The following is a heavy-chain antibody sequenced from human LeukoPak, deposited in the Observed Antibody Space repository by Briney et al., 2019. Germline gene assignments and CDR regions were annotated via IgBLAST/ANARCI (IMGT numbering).Heavy chain of an antibody. CDR3: ARDLRYCTNGVCYTFFY. CDR2: INPDSGGT. Sequence: ASVKVSCKASGYTFTGYYMHWVRQAPGQGLEWMGWINPDSGGTNYAQKFQGRVTMTRDTSISTAYMELSRLRSDDTAVYYCARDLRYCTNGVCYTFFYWGQGTLVTVS. J-gene: IGHJ4*02. CDR1: GYTFTGYY. V-gene: IGHV1-2*02. D-gene: IGHD2-8*01.